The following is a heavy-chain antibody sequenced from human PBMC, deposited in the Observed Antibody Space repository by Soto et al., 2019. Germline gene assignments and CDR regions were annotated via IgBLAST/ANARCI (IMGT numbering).Heavy chain of an antibody. D-gene: IGHD3-10*01. CDR2: VAYSGST. J-gene: IGHJ4*01. Sequence: QLQLQESGPGLVKPSETLSLTCSVSGVSVSSRGYYWDWIRQPPGKGLEWIGGVAYSGSTYYNPSLKSRVTTSEDRSQSAFSLKLDSMTAADTSVYYCARRRTPTDIRPPRGYCVDFWGLGILVNVSS. CDR3: ARRRTPTDIRPPRGYCVDF. CDR1: GVSVSSRGYY. V-gene: IGHV4-39*02.